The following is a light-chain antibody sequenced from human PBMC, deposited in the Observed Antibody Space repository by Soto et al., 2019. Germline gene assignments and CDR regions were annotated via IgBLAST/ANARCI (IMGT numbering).Light chain of an antibody. CDR1: QTLRRT. CDR2: GAS. CDR3: QQYHNWPA. J-gene: IGKJ1*01. V-gene: IGKV3D-15*01. Sequence: EIVLMHSPRTLSLSPRERATLSCRASQTLRRTYIAWYQQKPGQAPRVLIYGASKRATGIPDRFSGSGSGTEFTLTISSLQSEDFAVYFCQQYHNWPAFGQGTKVDIK.